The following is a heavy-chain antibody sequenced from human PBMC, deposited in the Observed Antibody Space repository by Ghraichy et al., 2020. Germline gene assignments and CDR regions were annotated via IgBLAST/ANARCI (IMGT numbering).Heavy chain of an antibody. CDR3: ARDSQILRQKYFKH. V-gene: IGHV3-7*03. CDR2: IKQDGSEQ. Sequence: GSLRLSCAASEFTFRSYWLSWVRQAPGKGLEWVADIKQDGSEQYFVDSVKGRFTISRDHAKNSLYLQMNSLRAEDTAVYYCARDSQILRQKYFKHWGQGTLGTVSS. D-gene: IGHD4-17*01. J-gene: IGHJ1*01. CDR1: EFTFRSYW.